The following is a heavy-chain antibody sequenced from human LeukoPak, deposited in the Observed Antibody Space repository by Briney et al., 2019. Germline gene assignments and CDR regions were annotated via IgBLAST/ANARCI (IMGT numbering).Heavy chain of an antibody. J-gene: IGHJ3*02. CDR1: GFTFSSYA. D-gene: IGHD3-10*01. CDR2: ISYDGSNK. V-gene: IGHV3-30-3*01. CDR3: ARDHYYGSGSLHLDAFDI. Sequence: GGSLRLFCAASGFTFSSYAMHWVRQAPGKGLGWVAVISYDGSNKYYADSVKGRFTISRDNSKNTLYLQMNSLRAEDTAVYYCARDHYYGSGSLHLDAFDIWGQGTMVTVSS.